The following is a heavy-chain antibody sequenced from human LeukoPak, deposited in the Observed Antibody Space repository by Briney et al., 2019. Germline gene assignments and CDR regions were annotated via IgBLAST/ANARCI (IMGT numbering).Heavy chain of an antibody. V-gene: IGHV3-21*01. CDR2: ISSSSSYI. Sequence: GGSLRLSCAASGFTFSRYSMNWVRQAPGKGLEWVSSISSSSSYIYYADSVKGRFTISRDNAKNSLYLQMNSLRAEDTAVYYCARYDFWSGGGAFDIWGQGTMVTVSS. CDR3: ARYDFWSGGGAFDI. CDR1: GFTFSRYS. J-gene: IGHJ3*02. D-gene: IGHD3-3*01.